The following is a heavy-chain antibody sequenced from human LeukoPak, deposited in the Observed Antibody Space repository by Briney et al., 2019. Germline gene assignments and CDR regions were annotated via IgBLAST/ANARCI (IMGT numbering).Heavy chain of an antibody. CDR2: IRHDGSDE. V-gene: IGHV3-7*05. CDR1: GFKFSDYY. D-gene: IGHD3/OR15-3a*01. Sequence: GGSLRLSCVASGFKFSDYYMSWVRQAPGKGLEWVADIRHDGSDEYNVDSVKGRFTISRDNSKNTPYLQMNSLKAEDTAVYYCAKGWTSIKYDSWGQGTLVTVSS. J-gene: IGHJ4*02. CDR3: AKGWTSIKYDS.